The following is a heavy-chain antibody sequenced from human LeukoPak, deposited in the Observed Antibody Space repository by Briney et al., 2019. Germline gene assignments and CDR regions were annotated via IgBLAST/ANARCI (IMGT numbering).Heavy chain of an antibody. Sequence: SETLSLTCAVYGGSFSGYYWSWIRQPPGKGLEWTGEINHSGSTNYNPSLKSRVTISVDTSKNQFSLKLSSVTAADTAVYYCARNHPYWGSAIRGPSGAIHPWGQGTLVTVSS. CDR3: ARNHPYWGSAIRGPSGAIHP. V-gene: IGHV4-34*01. J-gene: IGHJ5*02. D-gene: IGHD2-21*01. CDR2: INHSGST. CDR1: GGSFSGYY.